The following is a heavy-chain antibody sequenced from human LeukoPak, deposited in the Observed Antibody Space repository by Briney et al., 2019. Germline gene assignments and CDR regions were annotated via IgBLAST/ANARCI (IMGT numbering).Heavy chain of an antibody. CDR3: ARDTYQPGRIDC. Sequence: GGSLRLSCAASESTFSLYAMNWVRQAPGKGLEWVSYINDVSGDIHYADSVKGRFTISRDNAKNTLYLQMNSLRAEDTAVYYCARDTYQPGRIDCWGQGTLVIVSS. CDR1: ESTFSLYA. V-gene: IGHV3-21*05. J-gene: IGHJ4*02. D-gene: IGHD2-2*01. CDR2: INDVSGDI.